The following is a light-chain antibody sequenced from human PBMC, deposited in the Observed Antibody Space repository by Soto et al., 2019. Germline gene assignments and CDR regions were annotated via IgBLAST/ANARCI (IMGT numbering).Light chain of an antibody. J-gene: IGKJ1*01. CDR1: QSVSSN. V-gene: IGKV3-15*01. CDR2: GAS. CDR3: QQYNNWPPT. Sequence: EIVMTQSPATLSVSPGERATLSCRASQSVSSNLAWYQQKPGQAPRLLIYGASTRATGIPARFSGSGSGTEFTLTIRSLQSEDFALYYCQQYNNWPPTFGHGPKVEIK.